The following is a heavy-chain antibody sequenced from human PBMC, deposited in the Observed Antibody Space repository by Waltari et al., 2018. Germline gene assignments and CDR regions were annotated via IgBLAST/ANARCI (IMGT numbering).Heavy chain of an antibody. CDR2: INHSGST. D-gene: IGHD3-22*01. CDR3: ARQNYYDSSGYYYYYYYGMDV. Sequence: QVQLQQWGAGLLKPSETLSLTCAVYGGSFSGYYWSWIRQPPGKGLEWIGEINHSGSTNYNPSLKRRVTISVDTSKNQFSLKLSSVTAADTAVYYCARQNYYDSSGYYYYYYYGMDVWGQGTTVTVSS. CDR1: GGSFSGYY. V-gene: IGHV4-34*01. J-gene: IGHJ6*02.